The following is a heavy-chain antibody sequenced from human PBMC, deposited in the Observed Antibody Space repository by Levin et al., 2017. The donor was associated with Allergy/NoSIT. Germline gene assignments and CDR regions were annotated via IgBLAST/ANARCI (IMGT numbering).Heavy chain of an antibody. CDR3: ARDSIPAAEPYYYGLDV. V-gene: IGHV3-7*01. CDR2: IKYDGSEK. Sequence: GGSLRLSCAASGFTFRNYWMTWVRQAPGKGLEWVAIIKYDGSEKYYVDSVKGRFSISRDNAHNSLFLQMNSLRVEDTAVYYCARDSIPAAEPYYYGLDVWGQGTTVTASS. D-gene: IGHD2-2*01. CDR1: GFTFRNYW. J-gene: IGHJ6*02.